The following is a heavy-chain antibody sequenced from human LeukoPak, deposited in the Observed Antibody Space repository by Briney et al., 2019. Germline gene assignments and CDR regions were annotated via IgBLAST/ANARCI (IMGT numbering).Heavy chain of an antibody. Sequence: GASVKVSCKASGYTFTSYGISWVRQAPGQGLEWRGGISAYNGNTNYAQKLQGRVTMTTDTSTSTAYMELRSLRSDDTAVYYCARDACSSTSCYEGVTSDYWGQGTLVTVSS. CDR3: ARDACSSTSCYEGVTSDY. J-gene: IGHJ4*02. CDR2: ISAYNGNT. CDR1: GYTFTSYG. V-gene: IGHV1-18*01. D-gene: IGHD2-2*01.